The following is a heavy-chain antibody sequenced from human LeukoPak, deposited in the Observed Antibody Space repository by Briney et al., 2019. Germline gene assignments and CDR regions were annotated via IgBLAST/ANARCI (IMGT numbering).Heavy chain of an antibody. Sequence: ASVKVSCKVSGYTLTELSMHWVRQAPGKGLEWMGGFDPEDGETIYAQKFQGRVTMTEDTSTDTAYTELSSLRSEDTAVYYCATDLPGYGDYEVLDPWGQGTPVTVSS. CDR2: FDPEDGET. J-gene: IGHJ5*02. CDR3: ATDLPGYGDYEVLDP. CDR1: GYTLTELS. D-gene: IGHD4-17*01. V-gene: IGHV1-24*01.